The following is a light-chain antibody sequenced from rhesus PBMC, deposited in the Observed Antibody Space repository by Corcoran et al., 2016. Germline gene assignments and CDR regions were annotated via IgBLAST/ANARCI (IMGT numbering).Light chain of an antibody. CDR3: QQGNSNPYS. Sequence: DIQMTQSPSSLSASVGDKVTITCQASQSISSWLAWYQKKPGKAPKALIYKASSLESGVPSRFSGSGSGTDFTRTISSLKPEDFATYYCQQGNSNPYSFGQGTKVEIK. CDR2: KAS. V-gene: IGKV1-16*01. CDR1: QSISSW. J-gene: IGKJ2*01.